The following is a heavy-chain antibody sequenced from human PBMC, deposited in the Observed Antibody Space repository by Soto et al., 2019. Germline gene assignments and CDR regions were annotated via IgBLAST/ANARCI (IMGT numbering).Heavy chain of an antibody. J-gene: IGHJ6*02. CDR2: INSDGSST. Sequence: PGGSLRLSCAASGFTFSNYWMHWVRQAPGKGLVWVSRINSDGSSTGYADSVKGRFTISRDNAKNTLYLQMNSLSAEDTAVYFCAKILRAVAGFYYYYYGMDVWGQGTTVTVSS. V-gene: IGHV3-74*01. CDR1: GFTFSNYW. CDR3: AKILRAVAGFYYYYYGMDV. D-gene: IGHD6-19*01.